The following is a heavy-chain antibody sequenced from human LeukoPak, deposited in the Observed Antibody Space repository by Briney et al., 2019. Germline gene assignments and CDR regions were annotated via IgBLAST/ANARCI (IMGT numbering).Heavy chain of an antibody. CDR2: ISSSSSYI. V-gene: IGHV3-21*01. CDR3: ARVGAGTAFDY. D-gene: IGHD6-13*01. Sequence: GGSLRLSCAASGFTFGSYSMNWVRQAPGKGLEWVSSISSSSSYIYYADSVKGRFTISRDNAKNSLYLQMNSLRAEDTAVYYCARVGAGTAFDYWGQGTLVTVSS. J-gene: IGHJ4*02. CDR1: GFTFGSYS.